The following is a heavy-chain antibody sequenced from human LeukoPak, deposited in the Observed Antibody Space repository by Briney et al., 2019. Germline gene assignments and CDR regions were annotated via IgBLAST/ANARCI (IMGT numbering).Heavy chain of an antibody. Sequence: GASVKVSCKAPGGTFSSYAISWVRQAPGQGLEWMGGIIPIFGTANYAQKFQGRVTITADESTSTAYMELSSLRSEDTAVYYCAGGPCTGGVCYNAFDIWGQGTMVTVSS. CDR3: AGGPCTGGVCYNAFDI. V-gene: IGHV1-69*13. CDR1: GGTFSSYA. CDR2: IIPIFGTA. D-gene: IGHD2-8*02. J-gene: IGHJ3*02.